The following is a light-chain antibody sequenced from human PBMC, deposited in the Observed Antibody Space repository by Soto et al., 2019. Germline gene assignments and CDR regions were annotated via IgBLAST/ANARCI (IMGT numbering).Light chain of an antibody. J-gene: IGLJ1*01. CDR2: EVS. V-gene: IGLV2-14*01. CDR3: SSHTSSSPCV. Sequence: QSALTQPASVSGSPGQSITISCTGTRSDVGGYNYVSWYQQHPGKAPKLMIYEVSNRPSGVSNRFSGSKSGNTASLTISGLQAEDESYYYCSSHTSSSPCVFGTGTKVTVL. CDR1: RSDVGGYNY.